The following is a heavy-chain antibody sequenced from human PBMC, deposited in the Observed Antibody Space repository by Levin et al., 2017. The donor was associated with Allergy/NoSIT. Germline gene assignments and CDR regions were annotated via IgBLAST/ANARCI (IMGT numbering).Heavy chain of an antibody. V-gene: IGHV3-33*01. CDR3: ARDQFGGRRYFDY. CDR2: IWYDGSNK. D-gene: IGHD3-10*01. Sequence: GGSLRLSCAASGFTFSSYGMHWVRQAPGKGLEWVAVIWYDGSNKYYADSVKGRFTISRDNSKNTLYLQMNSLRAEDTAVYYCARDQFGGRRYFDYWGQGTLVTVSS. J-gene: IGHJ4*02. CDR1: GFTFSSYG.